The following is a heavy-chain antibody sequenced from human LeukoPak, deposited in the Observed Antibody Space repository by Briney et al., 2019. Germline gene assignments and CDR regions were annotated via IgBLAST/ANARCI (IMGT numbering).Heavy chain of an antibody. V-gene: IGHV5-51*01. D-gene: IGHD1-26*01. J-gene: IGHJ4*02. CDR1: GYSFTNHW. Sequence: GESLKISCKGSGYSFTNHWIGWVRQMPGKGLEWMAIIYPGDSGTRYSPSFQGQVTISADKSISTAYLQWSSLKASDTAMYYCARLPQWGGTYHFDYWGQGTLLTVSS. CDR2: IYPGDSGT. CDR3: ARLPQWGGTYHFDY.